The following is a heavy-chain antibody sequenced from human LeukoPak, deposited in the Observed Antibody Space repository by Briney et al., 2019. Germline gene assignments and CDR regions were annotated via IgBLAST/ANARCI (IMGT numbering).Heavy chain of an antibody. V-gene: IGHV4-31*03. CDR1: GGSISSGGYY. J-gene: IGHJ4*02. Sequence: PSETLSLTCTVSGGSISSGGYYWSWIRQHPGKGLEWIGYIYYSGSTYYNPSLKSRVTISVDTSKNQFSLKLSSVTAADTAVYYCATRSLRVEGAIDYWGQGTLSPSPQ. CDR3: ATRSLRVEGAIDY. D-gene: IGHD5-24*01. CDR2: IYYSGST.